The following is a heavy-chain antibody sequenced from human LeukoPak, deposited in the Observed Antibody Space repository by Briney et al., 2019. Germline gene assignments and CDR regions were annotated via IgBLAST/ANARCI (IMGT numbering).Heavy chain of an antibody. CDR3: ARDSDGGNGINWFDP. CDR1: GFTFRSYE. Sequence: GASLRLSCAASGFTFRSYEMNWLRKAPGKGLEWVSYISSSGTTIDYADSVKGRYTISRDNAKNSLYLQMNSLRAEDTAVYYCARDSDGGNGINWFDPWGQGTLVTVSS. J-gene: IGHJ5*02. V-gene: IGHV3-48*03. D-gene: IGHD4-23*01. CDR2: ISSSGTTI.